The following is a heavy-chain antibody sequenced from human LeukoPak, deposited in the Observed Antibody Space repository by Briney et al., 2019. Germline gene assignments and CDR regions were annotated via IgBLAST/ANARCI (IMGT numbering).Heavy chain of an antibody. Sequence: GGSLRLSCAVSGITFTTIDVSWVRLAPGKGLEWVSSIDRTSSLIYYAGSVKGRFTVSRDNAKNSLYLQMNSLRADDTAVYYCARATTVAGTKESGVGYWGQGTLVTVSS. D-gene: IGHD4-23*01. V-gene: IGHV3-21*01. CDR2: IDRTSSLI. CDR3: ARATTVAGTKESGVGY. CDR1: GITFTTID. J-gene: IGHJ4*02.